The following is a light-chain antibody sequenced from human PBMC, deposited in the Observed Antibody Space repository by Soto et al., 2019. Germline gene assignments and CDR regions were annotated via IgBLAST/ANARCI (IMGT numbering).Light chain of an antibody. V-gene: IGKV3-20*01. Sequence: DIVLTQSPGALSLYPGERATLSCRASQSVSSSYLAWYQQKPGQAPRLLIYGASSRATGIPDRFSGSGSGTDFTLTISRLEPEDFAVYYCQLYGSSPKPFGQGTKVDIK. CDR3: QLYGSSPKP. J-gene: IGKJ1*01. CDR2: GAS. CDR1: QSVSSSY.